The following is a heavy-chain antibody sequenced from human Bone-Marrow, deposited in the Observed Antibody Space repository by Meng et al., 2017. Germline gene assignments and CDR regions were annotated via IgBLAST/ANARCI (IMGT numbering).Heavy chain of an antibody. CDR3: ARGYCSTTNCNWFDP. CDR1: GGSISGSSW. Sequence: QVQLQESGPGLVKPSGTLSLTCTVSGGSISGSSWWTWVRQPPGKGLEWIGGIYHTGSTNYNPSLKSRVTISVDKSKNQFSLKLSSVTAADTAVYYCARGYCSTTNCNWFDPWGQGTLVTVSS. J-gene: IGHJ5*02. V-gene: IGHV4-4*02. D-gene: IGHD2-2*01. CDR2: IYHTGST.